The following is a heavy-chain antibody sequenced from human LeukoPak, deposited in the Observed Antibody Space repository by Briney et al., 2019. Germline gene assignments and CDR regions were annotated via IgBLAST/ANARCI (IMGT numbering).Heavy chain of an antibody. Sequence: SETLSLTCTVSGGSVSSGSYYWSWIRQPPGKGVERIGYIYYSGSTNYNPSLKSRVTISVDTSKNQFSLKLSSVTAADTAVYYCAREGGAYYYYYGMDVWGQGTTVTVSS. CDR1: GGSVSSGSYY. J-gene: IGHJ6*02. D-gene: IGHD3-16*01. CDR2: IYYSGST. CDR3: AREGGAYYYYYGMDV. V-gene: IGHV4-61*01.